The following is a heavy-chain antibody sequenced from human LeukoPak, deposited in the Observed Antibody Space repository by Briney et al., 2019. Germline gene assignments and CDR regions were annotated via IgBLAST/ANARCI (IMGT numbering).Heavy chain of an antibody. V-gene: IGHV4-4*09. D-gene: IGHD6-19*01. CDR3: ARFYSGPSGWFVLWYFDL. J-gene: IGHJ2*01. CDR1: GGSVSSYY. CDR2: IYNSEDT. Sequence: SETLSLTCTVSGGSVSSYYWSWIRQPPGKGLEWIGYIYNSEDTKYNSSLESRVTMSVDTSKNRFFLKLSSVTAADTAVYYCARFYSGPSGWFVLWYFDLWGRGTLVTVSS.